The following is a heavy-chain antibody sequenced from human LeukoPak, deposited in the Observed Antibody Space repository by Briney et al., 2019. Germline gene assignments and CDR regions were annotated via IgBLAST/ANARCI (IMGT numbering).Heavy chain of an antibody. CDR1: GGTFSSYA. CDR3: ARDGSPGIAAAGSYYFDY. D-gene: IGHD6-13*01. CDR2: IIPIFGTA. J-gene: IGHJ4*02. Sequence: GASVKVSCKASGGTFSSYAISWVRQAPGQGLEWMGGIIPIFGTANYAQKFQGRVTITADESTSTAYMELSSLRSEDTAVYYCARDGSPGIAAAGSYYFDYWGQGTLVTVSS. V-gene: IGHV1-69*13.